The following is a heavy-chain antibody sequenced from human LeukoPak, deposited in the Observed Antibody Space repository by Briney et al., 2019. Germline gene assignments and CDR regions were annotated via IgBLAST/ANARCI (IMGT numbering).Heavy chain of an antibody. Sequence: GASVKVSCKASGYTFTSYDINWVRQATGQGLEWMGWMNPNSGNTGYAQKFQGRVTMTRNTSISTAYMELSSLRSEDTAVYYCAGGRVGWELLRSSIYYFDYWGQGTLVTVSS. CDR1: GYTFTSYD. V-gene: IGHV1-8*01. D-gene: IGHD1-26*01. J-gene: IGHJ4*02. CDR3: AGGRVGWELLRSSIYYFDY. CDR2: MNPNSGNT.